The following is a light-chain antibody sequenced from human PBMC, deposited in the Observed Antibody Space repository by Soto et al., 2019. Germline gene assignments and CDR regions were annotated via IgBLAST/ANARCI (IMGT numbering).Light chain of an antibody. CDR2: EVT. Sequence: QSVLTQPASVSGSPGQSITISCTGTSSDVGNYHYVSWYQQHPDKAPKLIIYEVTNRPSGISHRFSGSKSGNTASLTISGLQPEYEADYYCTSYTTSSPVVFGGGTKLTVL. CDR3: TSYTTSSPVV. J-gene: IGLJ2*01. V-gene: IGLV2-14*01. CDR1: SSDVGNYHY.